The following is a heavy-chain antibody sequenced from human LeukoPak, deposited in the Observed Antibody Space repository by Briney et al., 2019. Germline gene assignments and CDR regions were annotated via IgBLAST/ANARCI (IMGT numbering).Heavy chain of an antibody. CDR1: GYSISSGYF. D-gene: IGHD3-22*01. Sequence: SETLSLTCAVSGYSISSGYFWGWIRQSPGKGLEWIGSIYHSGSTYYNPSLKSRVTISVDTSKNQFSLKLSSVTAADTAVYYCARQGRYYDSGGYPDYWGQGTLVTVSS. CDR3: ARQGRYYDSGGYPDY. CDR2: IYHSGST. V-gene: IGHV4-38-2*01. J-gene: IGHJ4*02.